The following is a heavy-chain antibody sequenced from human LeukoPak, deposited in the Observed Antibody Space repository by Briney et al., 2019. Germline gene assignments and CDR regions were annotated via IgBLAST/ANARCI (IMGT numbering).Heavy chain of an antibody. CDR1: GFTFTKCA. V-gene: IGHV3-23*01. D-gene: IGHD6-19*01. J-gene: IGHJ4*02. CDR2: ITATGDTS. Sequence: GGSLRLSCVASGFTFTKCAMSWIRQAPGKGMEWVAIITATGDTSYYADSVKGRLTISRDNSRNTVYMEMDSLREEETGIYDCAGDRNSDWYSPLDYWGQGSQVTVSP. CDR3: AGDRNSDWYSPLDY.